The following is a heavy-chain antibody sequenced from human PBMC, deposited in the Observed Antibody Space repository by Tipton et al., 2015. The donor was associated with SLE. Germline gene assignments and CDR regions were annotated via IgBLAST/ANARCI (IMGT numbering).Heavy chain of an antibody. CDR3: GKDPPESSWVNYSNYGTDV. CDR1: GGSFSGYY. D-gene: IGHD6-13*01. Sequence: TLSLTCAVYGGSFSGYYGSWIRQPPGKGLEWIGGINHSGSTNYDPSLKSRVTISVDTSKNQFSLKLSSVTAADTAVYYCGKDPPESSWVNYSNYGTDVWGQGTTFTVSS. J-gene: IGHJ6*02. V-gene: IGHV4-34*01. CDR2: INHSGST.